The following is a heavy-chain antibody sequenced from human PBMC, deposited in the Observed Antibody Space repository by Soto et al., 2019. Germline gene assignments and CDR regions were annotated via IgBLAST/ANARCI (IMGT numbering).Heavy chain of an antibody. CDR1: GFTSISYG. CDR3: AKDRLYYYDSSGPLDY. J-gene: IGHJ4*02. CDR2: ISYDGSNK. D-gene: IGHD3-22*01. V-gene: IGHV3-30*18. Sequence: GGSLRLSCAASGFTSISYGMHWVRQAPGKGLEWVAVISYDGSNKYYADSVKGRFTISRDNSKNTLYLQMNSLRAEDTAVYYCAKDRLYYYDSSGPLDYWGQGTLVTVTS.